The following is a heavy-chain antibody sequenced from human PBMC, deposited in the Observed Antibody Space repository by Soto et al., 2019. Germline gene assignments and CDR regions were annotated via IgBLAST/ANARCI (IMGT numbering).Heavy chain of an antibody. CDR3: ARFSSGYNGRTDTFDI. J-gene: IGHJ3*02. Sequence: SVSGGSMSGYFWSWIRQSAGKGLEWIGRIYSSGNTNYSPSLKSRVTMSLDTSKSQFSLRLTSVTAADTAVYYCARFSSGYNGRTDTFDIWGQGTMVTVSS. D-gene: IGHD3-22*01. V-gene: IGHV4-4*07. CDR2: IYSSGNT. CDR1: GGSMSGYF.